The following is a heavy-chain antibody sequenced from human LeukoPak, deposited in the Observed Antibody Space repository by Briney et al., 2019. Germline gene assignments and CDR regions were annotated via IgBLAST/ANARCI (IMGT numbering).Heavy chain of an antibody. J-gene: IGHJ4*02. D-gene: IGHD2-15*01. CDR1: GFTFSSYG. CDR3: ATLVVVAAKDFDY. Sequence: GRSLRLSCAASGFTFSSYGMHWVRQAPGKGLEWVAVIWYDGSNKYYADSVKGRFTISRDNAKNSLYLQMNSLRAEDTAVYYCATLVVVAAKDFDYWGQGTLVTVSS. CDR2: IWYDGSNK. V-gene: IGHV3-33*03.